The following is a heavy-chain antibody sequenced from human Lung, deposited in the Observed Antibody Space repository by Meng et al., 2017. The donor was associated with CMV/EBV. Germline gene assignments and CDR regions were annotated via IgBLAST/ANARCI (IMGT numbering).Heavy chain of an antibody. J-gene: IGHJ6*02. D-gene: IGHD3-3*01. V-gene: IGHV1-2*02. Sequence: SXXVSXKASGYTFTGYYMHWVRQAPGQGLEWMGWINPNSGGTNYAQKFQGRVTMTRDTSISTAYMELSRLRSDDTAVYYGAGGLYDFWSGYYYYGMDVWGQGNXV. CDR2: INPNSGGT. CDR3: AGGLYDFWSGYYYYGMDV. CDR1: GYTFTGYY.